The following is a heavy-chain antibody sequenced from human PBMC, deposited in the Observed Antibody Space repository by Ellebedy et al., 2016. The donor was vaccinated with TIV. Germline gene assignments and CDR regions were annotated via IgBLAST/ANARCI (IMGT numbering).Heavy chain of an antibody. CDR2: IYPVYSDT. CDR1: GYSFTSYW. D-gene: IGHD5-24*01. Sequence: GESLKISCKGSGYSFTSYWIGRVRQLPGQRLEWMGIIYPVYSDTRYSPSFQGQVTISADKSISTAYLQWSRLKASDTARYYCATRGSGGYNPGYWGQGTLVTVSS. CDR3: ATRGSGGYNPGY. J-gene: IGHJ4*02. V-gene: IGHV5-51*01.